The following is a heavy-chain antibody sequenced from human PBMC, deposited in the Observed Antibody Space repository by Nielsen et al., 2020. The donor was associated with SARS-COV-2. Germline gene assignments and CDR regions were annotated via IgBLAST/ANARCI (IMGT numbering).Heavy chain of an antibody. Sequence: GGSLRLSCAASGFTFDDHGMSRVRQAPGKGLEWVSGINWNGGSTGYADSVKGRFTISRDNAKNSLYLQMNSLRAEDTALYHCARDNRLVAAGYYYGMDVWGQGTAVTVSS. D-gene: IGHD6-13*01. J-gene: IGHJ6*02. CDR3: ARDNRLVAAGYYYGMDV. CDR1: GFTFDDHG. CDR2: INWNGGST. V-gene: IGHV3-20*01.